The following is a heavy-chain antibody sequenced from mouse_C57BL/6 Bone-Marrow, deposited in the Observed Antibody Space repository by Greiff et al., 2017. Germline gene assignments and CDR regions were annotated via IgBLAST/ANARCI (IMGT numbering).Heavy chain of an antibody. CDR1: GYTFTDYY. V-gene: IGHV1-19*01. CDR3: AGIYYYGRPYFDY. D-gene: IGHD1-1*01. CDR2: INPYNGGT. Sequence: VQLQQSGPVLVKPGASVKMSCKASGYTFTDYYMNWVKQSHGKSLEWIGVINPYNGGTSYNQKFKGKATLTVDKSSSTAYMELNSLTSEDSAVYYCAGIYYYGRPYFDYWGQGTTLTVSS. J-gene: IGHJ2*01.